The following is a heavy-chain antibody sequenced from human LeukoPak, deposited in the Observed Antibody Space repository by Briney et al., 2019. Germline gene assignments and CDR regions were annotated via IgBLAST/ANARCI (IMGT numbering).Heavy chain of an antibody. CDR2: IIPILGIA. V-gene: IGHV1-69*04. CDR3: ACSGTSGAFDY. CDR1: GYTFTNYG. Sequence: SVKVSCKASGYTFTNYGISWVRQAPGQGLEWMGRIIPILGIANYAQKFQGRVTITADKSTSTAYMELSSLRSEDTAVYYCACSGTSGAFDYWGQGTLVTVSS. J-gene: IGHJ4*02. D-gene: IGHD2-2*01.